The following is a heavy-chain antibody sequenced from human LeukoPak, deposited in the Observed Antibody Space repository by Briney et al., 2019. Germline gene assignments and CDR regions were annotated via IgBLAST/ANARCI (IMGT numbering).Heavy chain of an antibody. J-gene: IGHJ4*02. V-gene: IGHV4-34*01. CDR1: GGSFSGYY. CDR2: INHSGST. D-gene: IGHD6-6*01. Sequence: SETLSLTCAVYGGSFSGYYWSWIRQPPGKGLEWIGEINHSGSTNYNPSLKSRVTISVDTSKNQFSLKLSSVTAADTAVYYCARGSWSSSIDYWGQGTLVTVSS. CDR3: ARGSWSSSIDY.